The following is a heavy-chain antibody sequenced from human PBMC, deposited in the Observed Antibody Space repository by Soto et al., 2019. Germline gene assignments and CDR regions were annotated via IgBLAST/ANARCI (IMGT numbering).Heavy chain of an antibody. CDR2: INPNSGGT. D-gene: IGHD6-19*01. V-gene: IGHV1-2*02. CDR3: ARGSSRGWYDYYGMDV. Sequence: ASVKVSCKASGYTFTGYYMHWVRQAPGQGLEWMGWINPNSGGTNYAQKFQGRVTMTRDTSTSTAYMELSSLRSDDTAVYYCARGSSRGWYDYYGMDVWGQGTTVTVSS. J-gene: IGHJ6*02. CDR1: GYTFTGYY.